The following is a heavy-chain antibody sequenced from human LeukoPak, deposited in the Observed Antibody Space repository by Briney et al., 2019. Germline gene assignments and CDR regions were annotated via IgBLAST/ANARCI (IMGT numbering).Heavy chain of an antibody. CDR1: GYTFTGYY. D-gene: IGHD3-22*01. J-gene: IGHJ4*02. Sequence: ASVKVSCKASGYTFTGYYMHWVRQAPGQGLEWMGWINPNSGGTNYAQKFQGRVTMTRDTSISTAYMELSRLRSDDTAVYCCARDLGYDSSGFWYWGQGTLVTVSS. CDR3: ARDLGYDSSGFWY. V-gene: IGHV1-2*02. CDR2: INPNSGGT.